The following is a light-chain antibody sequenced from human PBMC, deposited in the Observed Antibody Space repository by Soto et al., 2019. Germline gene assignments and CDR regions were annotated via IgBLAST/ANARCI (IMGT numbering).Light chain of an antibody. Sequence: DIQMTQSPSTLSASVGNRVTITCRASQSVSRWLAWYQQKPGKAPKLLIYDASSLESGVPSRFSGSGSGTEFPLTINSLQPGDSTTYSCQQYSTFWTFGQGTKVEIK. J-gene: IGKJ1*01. CDR3: QQYSTFWT. CDR2: DAS. CDR1: QSVSRW. V-gene: IGKV1-5*01.